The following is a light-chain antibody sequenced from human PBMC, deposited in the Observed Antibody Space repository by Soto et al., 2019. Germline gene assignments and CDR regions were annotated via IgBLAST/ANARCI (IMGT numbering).Light chain of an antibody. CDR2: DNY. Sequence: QSVLTQPPSVSAAPGQNVTISCSGSSSNIGINFVYWYQQIPGTAPKLLIYDNYKRPSGIPDRFSGSRSGTSATLDITGLQTGDEADYYCGTWDSSLTAGVFGGGTKLTVL. J-gene: IGLJ3*02. CDR1: SSNIGINF. V-gene: IGLV1-51*01. CDR3: GTWDSSLTAGV.